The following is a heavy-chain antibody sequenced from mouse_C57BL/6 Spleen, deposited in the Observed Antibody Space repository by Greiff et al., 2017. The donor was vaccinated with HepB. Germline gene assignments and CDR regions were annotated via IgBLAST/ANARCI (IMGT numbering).Heavy chain of an antibody. V-gene: IGHV1-15*01. J-gene: IGHJ1*03. CDR2: IDPETGGT. CDR1: GYTFTDYE. D-gene: IGHD2-4*01. CDR3: TRGGVYYDYGYFDV. Sequence: VQLRQSGAELVRPGASVTLSCKASGYTFTDYEMHWVKQTPVHGLEWIGAIDPETGGTAYNQKFKGKAILTADKSSSTAYMELRSLTSEDSAVYYCTRGGVYYDYGYFDVWGTGTTVTVSS.